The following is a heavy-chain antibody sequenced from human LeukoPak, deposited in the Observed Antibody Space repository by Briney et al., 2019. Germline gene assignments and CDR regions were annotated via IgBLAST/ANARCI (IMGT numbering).Heavy chain of an antibody. CDR1: GGSISSGSYY. D-gene: IGHD4-11*01. J-gene: IGHJ4*02. CDR2: IYTSGST. CDR3: ARGDYSNYEGAFDY. V-gene: IGHV4-61*02. Sequence: SETLSRTCTVSGGSISSGSYYWSWIRQPAGKGLEWIGRIYTSGSTNYNPSLKSRVTISVDTSKNQFSLKLSSVTAADTAVYYCARGDYSNYEGAFDYWGQGTLVTVSS.